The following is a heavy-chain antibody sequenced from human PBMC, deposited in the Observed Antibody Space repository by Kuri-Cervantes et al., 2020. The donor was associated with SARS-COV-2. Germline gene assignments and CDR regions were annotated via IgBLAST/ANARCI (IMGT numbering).Heavy chain of an antibody. D-gene: IGHD3-22*01. J-gene: IGHJ4*02. CDR3: TTDSYYYDSSGYYSKLYDFDY. Sequence: GGSLRLSCAASGVIFSSHSMNWVRQAPGKGLEWVGRIKSKTDGGTTDYAAPVKGRFTISRDDSKNTLYLQMNSLKTEDTAVYYCTTDSYYYDSSGYYSKLYDFDYWGQGTLVTVSS. V-gene: IGHV3-15*01. CDR1: GVIFSSHS. CDR2: IKSKTDGGTT.